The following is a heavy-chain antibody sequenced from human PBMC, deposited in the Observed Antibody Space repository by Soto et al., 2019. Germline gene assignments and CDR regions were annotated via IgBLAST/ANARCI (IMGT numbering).Heavy chain of an antibody. D-gene: IGHD3-3*01. CDR1: GGSISSRSHY. V-gene: IGHV4-39*01. CDR2: SYYRGST. J-gene: IGHJ4*02. Sequence: QLQLQESGPGLVKPSETLSLTCTVSGGSISSRSHYWGWIRQSPGKHLEWIGSSYYRGSTHYNPSLKTRVTIAVDTSKNQVFLKVFSVTAADTAVYYCATADGFGVVTPFFEYWGQGILVTFSS. CDR3: ATADGFGVVTPFFEY.